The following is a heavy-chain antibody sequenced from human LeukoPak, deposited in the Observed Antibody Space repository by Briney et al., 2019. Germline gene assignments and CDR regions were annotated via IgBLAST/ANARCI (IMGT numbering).Heavy chain of an antibody. Sequence: PSQTLSLTCTVSGGSISSGGYYWGWIRQPPGKGLEWIGSIYYSGSTNYNPSLKSRVTISVDTSKNQFSLKLTSVTAADTAVYYCARHELAWYGPDYWGQGTLVTVSS. J-gene: IGHJ4*02. V-gene: IGHV4-39*01. CDR2: IYYSGST. CDR1: GGSISSGGYY. D-gene: IGHD3/OR15-3a*01. CDR3: ARHELAWYGPDY.